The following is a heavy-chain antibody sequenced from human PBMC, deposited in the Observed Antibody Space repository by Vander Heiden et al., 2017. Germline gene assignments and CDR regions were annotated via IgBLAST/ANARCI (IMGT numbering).Heavy chain of an antibody. J-gene: IGHJ4*02. V-gene: IGHV3-21*01. CDR1: GFTFSSYS. CDR3: APYGDPNCDY. D-gene: IGHD4-17*01. Sequence: EVQLVESGGGLVKPGVSVRLSCAASGFTFSSYSMNWVRQAPGKGLEWVSSISSSSSYIYYADSVKGRFTIARDNAKNSLYLQMNSLRAEDTAVYYCAPYGDPNCDYWGQGTLVTVSS. CDR2: ISSSSSYI.